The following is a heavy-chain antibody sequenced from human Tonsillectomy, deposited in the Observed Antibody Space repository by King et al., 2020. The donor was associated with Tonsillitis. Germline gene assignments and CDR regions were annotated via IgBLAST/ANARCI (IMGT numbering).Heavy chain of an antibody. CDR3: ARSVSGSFDY. Sequence: QLQESGPGVVKPSETLSLTCTVSGGSISSSDHYWAWIRQPPGKGLEWIGDMYYSGTIFYNPSLKSGVTISGGTSENRFSLKLSSVSAADTAIYFCARSVSGSFDYWGQGALVTVSS. CDR2: MYYSGTI. CDR1: GGSISSSDHY. D-gene: IGHD1-26*01. J-gene: IGHJ4*02. V-gene: IGHV4-39*01.